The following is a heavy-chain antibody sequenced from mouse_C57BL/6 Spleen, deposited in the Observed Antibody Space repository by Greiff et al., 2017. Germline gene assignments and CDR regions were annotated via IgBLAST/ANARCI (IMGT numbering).Heavy chain of an antibody. V-gene: IGHV10-1*01. CDR1: GFSFNTYA. Sequence: DVKLVESGGGLVQPKGSLKLSCAASGFSFNTYAMNWVRQAPGKGLEWVARIRSKSNNYATYYAVSVKVRFTISRDDSENMLDLQMNNLKTEVTAMYYCVSHPLYGSSRSYAMGYWGQGTSVTVSS. CDR2: IRSKSNNYAT. J-gene: IGHJ4*01. CDR3: VSHPLYGSSRSYAMGY. D-gene: IGHD1-1*01.